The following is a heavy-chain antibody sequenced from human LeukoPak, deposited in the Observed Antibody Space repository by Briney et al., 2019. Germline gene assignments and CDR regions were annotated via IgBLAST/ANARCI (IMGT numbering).Heavy chain of an antibody. CDR1: GFTFSSYG. CDR2: IWYDGSNK. V-gene: IGHV3-33*06. Sequence: PGRSLRLSCAASGFTFSSYGMYWVRQAPGKGLEWVAVIWYDGSNKYYADSVKGRFTISRDNSKNTLYLQMNSLRAEDTAVYYCAKAGATLDYYYYMDVWGKGTTVTVSS. D-gene: IGHD3-10*01. CDR3: AKAGATLDYYYYMDV. J-gene: IGHJ6*03.